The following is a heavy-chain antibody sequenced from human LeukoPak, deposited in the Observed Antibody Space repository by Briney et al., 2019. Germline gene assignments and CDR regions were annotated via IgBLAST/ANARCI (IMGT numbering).Heavy chain of an antibody. J-gene: IGHJ4*02. Sequence: PSETLSLTCTVSGGSISSGGYSWSWIRQHPGKGLEWIGYIYYSGSTYYNPSLKSRVTISVDTSKNQFSLKLSSVTAADTAVYYCANGSSGYYYFDYWGQGTLVTVSS. CDR1: GGSISSGGYS. CDR3: ANGSSGYYYFDY. D-gene: IGHD3-22*01. V-gene: IGHV4-31*03. CDR2: IYYSGST.